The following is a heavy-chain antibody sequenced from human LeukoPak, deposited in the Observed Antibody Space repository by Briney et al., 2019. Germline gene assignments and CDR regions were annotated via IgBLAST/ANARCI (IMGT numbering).Heavy chain of an antibody. CDR1: GYTFTSYG. J-gene: IGHJ4*02. CDR3: ARDSRWAPYYDFWSGYCDY. V-gene: IGHV1-18*01. CDR2: ISAYNGNT. Sequence: ASVKVSCKASGYTFTSYGISWVRQAPGPGLEWMGWISAYNGNTNYAQKLQGRVTMTTDTSTSTAYMELRSLRSDDTAVYYCARDSRWAPYYDFWSGYCDYWGQGTLVTVSS. D-gene: IGHD3-3*01.